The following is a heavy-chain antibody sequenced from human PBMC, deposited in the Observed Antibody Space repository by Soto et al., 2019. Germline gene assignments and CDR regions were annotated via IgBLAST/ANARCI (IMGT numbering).Heavy chain of an antibody. J-gene: IGHJ4*02. CDR2: ISSNGGST. CDR3: VKDLSGCYLSGGY. Sequence: GGSLRLSCSASGFTFSSYAMHWVRQAPGKGLEYVSAISSNGGSTYYADSVKGRFTISRDNSKNTLYLQMSSLRAEDTAVYYCVKDLSGCYLSGGYWGQGTLVTVSS. D-gene: IGHD3-22*01. V-gene: IGHV3-64D*08. CDR1: GFTFSSYA.